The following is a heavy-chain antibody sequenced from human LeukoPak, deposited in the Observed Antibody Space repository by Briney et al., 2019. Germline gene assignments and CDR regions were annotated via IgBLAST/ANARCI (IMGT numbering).Heavy chain of an antibody. Sequence: GGSLRLSCGTSGFLFRTYAMTWVRQAPGKGLEWVSTITDIGDRAFYIDSVRGRFTISRDDPKNTLYLQMNSLRAEDTAVYYCTKDQDFRLGSMDHWGQGTLVTVSS. J-gene: IGHJ4*02. CDR2: ITDIGDRA. D-gene: IGHD7-27*01. CDR3: TKDQDFRLGSMDH. CDR1: GFLFRTYA. V-gene: IGHV3-23*01.